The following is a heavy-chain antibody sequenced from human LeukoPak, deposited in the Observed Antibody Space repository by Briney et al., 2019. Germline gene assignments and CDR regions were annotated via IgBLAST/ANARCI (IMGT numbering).Heavy chain of an antibody. CDR2: IKQDGSEK. CDR1: GFTFSSYR. D-gene: IGHD6-13*01. V-gene: IGHV3-7*01. J-gene: IGHJ4*02. CDR3: ARERRSSWYDY. Sequence: PGGSLRLSCAASGFTFSSYRMSWVRQAPGKGLEWVANIKQDGSEKYYVDSVKGRFTISRDNAKNSLYLQMNSLRAEDTAVYYCARERRSSWYDYWGQGTLVTVSS.